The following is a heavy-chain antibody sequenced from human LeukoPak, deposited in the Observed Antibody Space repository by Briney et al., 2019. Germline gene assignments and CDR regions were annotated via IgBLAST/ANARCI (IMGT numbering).Heavy chain of an antibody. Sequence: PSETLSLTCTVSGGYITTNGYYWVWIRQSPGEALEWIGSISYSGNTFYNPSLKSRVTISVDTSKNHFSLTLTSVTAAGTALYFCANSDTFYNVMSGPWGQGTLVTVSS. CDR2: ISYSGNT. D-gene: IGHD3-10*01. V-gene: IGHV4-39*02. CDR1: GGYITTNGYY. CDR3: ANSDTFYNVMSGP. J-gene: IGHJ5*02.